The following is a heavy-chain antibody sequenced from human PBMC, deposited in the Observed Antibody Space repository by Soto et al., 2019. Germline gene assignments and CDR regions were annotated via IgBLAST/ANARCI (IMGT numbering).Heavy chain of an antibody. Sequence: HPGGSLRLSCAASGFTFSSYAMSWVRQAPGKGLEWVSAISGSGGSTYYADSVKGRFTISGDNSKNTLYLQMNSLRAEDTAVYYCAKVEIRFLEWFPLPDVWGKGTTVTVSS. J-gene: IGHJ6*04. D-gene: IGHD3-3*01. V-gene: IGHV3-23*01. CDR2: ISGSGGST. CDR1: GFTFSSYA. CDR3: AKVEIRFLEWFPLPDV.